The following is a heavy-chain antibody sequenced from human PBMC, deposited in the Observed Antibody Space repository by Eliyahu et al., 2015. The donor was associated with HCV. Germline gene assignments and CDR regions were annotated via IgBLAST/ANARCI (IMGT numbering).Heavy chain of an antibody. CDR3: ARDPAFGALDY. Sequence: EVQLVESGGGLVXXGGSLXXSCAXXGFTFXXXWMSWVRQAPGKGLEWVADINKDGTGKYYVDSVKGRFTASRDNAKNSLYLQMNSLRIDDTAVYFCARDPAFGALDYWGQGALVIVSS. CDR2: INKDGTGK. D-gene: IGHD3-10*01. V-gene: IGHV3-7*01. CDR1: GFTFXXXW. J-gene: IGHJ4*02.